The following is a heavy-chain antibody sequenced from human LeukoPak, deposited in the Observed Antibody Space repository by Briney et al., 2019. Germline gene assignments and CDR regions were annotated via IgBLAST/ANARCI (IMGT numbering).Heavy chain of an antibody. CDR2: ISYDGSNK. V-gene: IGHV3-30-3*01. D-gene: IGHD6-13*01. Sequence: PGGSLRLSCAASGFTFSSYAMHWVRQAPGKGLEWVAVISYDGSNKYYADSVKGRFTISRDNSKNTLYLQMNSLRAEDTAVYYCARAGGGSSSWQHLYYFDYWGQGTLVTVSS. J-gene: IGHJ4*02. CDR1: GFTFSSYA. CDR3: ARAGGGSSSWQHLYYFDY.